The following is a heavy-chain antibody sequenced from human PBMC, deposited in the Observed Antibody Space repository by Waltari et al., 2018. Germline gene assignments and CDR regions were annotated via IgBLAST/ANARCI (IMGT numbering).Heavy chain of an antibody. J-gene: IGHJ4*02. D-gene: IGHD2-2*02. V-gene: IGHV4-4*07. Sequence: QVQLQESGPGLVKPSETLSITCTVSGGSISSYYWSWIRQPAGKGLEWIGRIYTSGSPNYNPSLKSRVTMSVDTSKNQFSLKLSSVTAADTAVYYCARDCSSTSCYSNFDYWGQGTLVTVSS. CDR2: IYTSGSP. CDR3: ARDCSSTSCYSNFDY. CDR1: GGSISSYY.